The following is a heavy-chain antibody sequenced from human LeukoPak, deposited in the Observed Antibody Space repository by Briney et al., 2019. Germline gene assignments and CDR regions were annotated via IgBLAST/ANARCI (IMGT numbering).Heavy chain of an antibody. CDR2: MNPNSGNT. CDR1: GYTFTSYD. CDR3: AREVATVTPLWYFDL. V-gene: IGHV1-8*03. Sequence: ASVKVSCKASGYTFTSYDINWVRQATGQGLEWMGWMNPNSGNTGYAQKFQGRVTITRNTSISTAYMELSSLRSEDTAVYYCAREVATVTPLWYFDLWGRGTLVTVSS. J-gene: IGHJ2*01. D-gene: IGHD4-17*01.